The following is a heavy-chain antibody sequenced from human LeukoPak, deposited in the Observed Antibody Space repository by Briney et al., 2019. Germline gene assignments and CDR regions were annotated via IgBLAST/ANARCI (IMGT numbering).Heavy chain of an antibody. CDR3: AKALFVQRGGKYYYYCMDV. CDR2: ISYDGSNI. CDR1: GFTISSYG. V-gene: IGHV3-30*18. J-gene: IGHJ6*02. D-gene: IGHD3-16*01. Sequence: PGRSLTLSCAASGFTISSYGMHWIRQAPGKGLGRVGVISYDGSNIYYAGSVNGRFTISRDNSKNTLYLQMNSLRAEDTAVYYCAKALFVQRGGKYYYYCMDVWGQGTPVTVSS.